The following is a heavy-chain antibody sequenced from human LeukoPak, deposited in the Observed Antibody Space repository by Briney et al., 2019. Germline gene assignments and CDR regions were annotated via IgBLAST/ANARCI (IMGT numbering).Heavy chain of an antibody. CDR1: GGTFSSYA. V-gene: IGHV1-69*01. CDR2: IIPIFGTA. J-gene: IGHJ4*02. D-gene: IGHD2-2*01. Sequence: SVKVSCKASGGTFSSYAISWVRQAPGQGLEWMGGIIPIFGTANYAQKFQGRVTITADESTSTAYMELSSLRSEDTAVYYCAREGVVPAATMDYWGQGTLVAVSS. CDR3: AREGVVPAATMDY.